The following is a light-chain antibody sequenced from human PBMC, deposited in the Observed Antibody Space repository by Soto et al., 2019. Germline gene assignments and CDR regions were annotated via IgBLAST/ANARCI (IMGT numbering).Light chain of an antibody. Sequence: QSALTQPASVSGSPGQSITISCTGTSSDIGGYNFVSWYQQHPGKAPKLLIYDVRNRPSGVSNRFSGSKSGNTASLTISGLQAEDEADYYCCSYAGSGTYVFGTGTKVTVL. CDR2: DVR. J-gene: IGLJ1*01. CDR1: SSDIGGYNF. CDR3: CSYAGSGTYV. V-gene: IGLV2-23*02.